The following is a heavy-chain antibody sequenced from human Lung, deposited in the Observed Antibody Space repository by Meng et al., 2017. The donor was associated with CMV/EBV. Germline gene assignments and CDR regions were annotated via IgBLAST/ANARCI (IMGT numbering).Heavy chain of an antibody. V-gene: IGHV3-11*04. CDR3: AKELGNGMDV. J-gene: IGHJ6*02. D-gene: IGHD7-27*01. CDR1: GVTFSDYY. Sequence: SCAASGVTFSDYYVNWVRQPPGKGLEWVSYISLKDSSTSFSDSVKGRFTISIDNVNKPVFLQMKGLRAEDTAVYYCAKELGNGMDVWGQGTAVTVSS. CDR2: ISLKDSST.